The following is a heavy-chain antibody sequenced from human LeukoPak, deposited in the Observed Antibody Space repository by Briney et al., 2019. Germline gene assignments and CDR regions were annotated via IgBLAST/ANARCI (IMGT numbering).Heavy chain of an antibody. CDR3: ARGLLWFGELLADFDY. Sequence: ASVKVSCKASGYTFTSYGISWVRQAPGQGLAWMGWISAYNGNTNYAQKLQGRVTMTTDTSTSTAYMELRSLRSDDTAVYYCARGLLWFGELLADFDYWGQGTLVTVSS. CDR1: GYTFTSYG. D-gene: IGHD3-10*01. V-gene: IGHV1-18*01. CDR2: ISAYNGNT. J-gene: IGHJ4*02.